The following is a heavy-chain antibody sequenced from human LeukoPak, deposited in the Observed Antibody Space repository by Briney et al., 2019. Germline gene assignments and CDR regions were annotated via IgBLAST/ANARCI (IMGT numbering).Heavy chain of an antibody. V-gene: IGHV3-33*06. CDR2: IWNAGTNT. CDR1: GFSFSTYG. D-gene: IGHD1-26*01. Sequence: GGSLRLSCAASGFSFSTYGMHWVRQAPGKGLEWVALIWNAGTNTYYADSVKGRFTISRDNSKNTLYLQMNSLRAEDTAVYYCAKGIVGATTGIDYWGQGTLVTVSS. CDR3: AKGIVGATTGIDY. J-gene: IGHJ4*02.